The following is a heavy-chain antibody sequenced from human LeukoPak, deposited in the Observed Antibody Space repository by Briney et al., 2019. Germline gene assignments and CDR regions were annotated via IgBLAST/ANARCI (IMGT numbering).Heavy chain of an antibody. CDR3: ASCRDGYNCYYYGMDV. CDR2: IWYDGSNK. V-gene: IGHV3-33*01. D-gene: IGHD5-24*01. Sequence: GGSLRLSCAASGFTFSSYGMHWVRQAPGKGLEWVAVIWYDGSNKYYADSVKGRFTISRDNSKNSLYLQMNSLRAEDTAVYYCASCRDGYNCYYYGMDVWGQGTTVTVSS. CDR1: GFTFSSYG. J-gene: IGHJ6*02.